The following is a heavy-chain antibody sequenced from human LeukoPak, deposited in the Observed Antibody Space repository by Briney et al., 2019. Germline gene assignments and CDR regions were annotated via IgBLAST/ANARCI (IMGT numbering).Heavy chain of an antibody. CDR1: GYTFTSYG. CDR2: ISAYNGNT. V-gene: IGHV1-18*01. J-gene: IGHJ4*02. CDR3: ATVTSERRSTTVVTPWYYFDY. Sequence: GASVKVSCKASGYTFTSYGISWVRQAPGQGLEWMGWISAYNGNTNYAQKLQGRVTMTTDTSTSTAYMELRSLRSDDTAVYYCATVTSERRSTTVVTPWYYFDYWGQGTLVTVSS. D-gene: IGHD4-23*01.